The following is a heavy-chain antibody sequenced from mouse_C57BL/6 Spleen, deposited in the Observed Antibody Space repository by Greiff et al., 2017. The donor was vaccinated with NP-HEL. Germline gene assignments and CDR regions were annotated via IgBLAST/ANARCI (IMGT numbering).Heavy chain of an antibody. J-gene: IGHJ1*03. D-gene: IGHD1-1*01. CDR1: GYAFSSSW. CDR3: ARSSAYGSSYDWYFDV. V-gene: IGHV1-82*01. Sequence: QVQLKESGPELVKPGASVKISCKASGYAFSSSWMNWVKQRPGKGLEWIGRIYPGDGDTNYNGKFKGKATLTADKSSSTAYMQLSSLTSEDSAVYFCARSSAYGSSYDWYFDVWGTGTTVTVSS. CDR2: IYPGDGDT.